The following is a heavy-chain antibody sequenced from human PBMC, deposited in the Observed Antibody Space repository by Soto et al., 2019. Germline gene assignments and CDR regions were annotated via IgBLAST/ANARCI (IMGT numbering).Heavy chain of an antibody. Sequence: GGSLRLSCAASGFTFSSYAMHWVRQAPGKGLEWVAVISYDGSNKYYADSVKGRFTISRDNSKNTLYLQMNSLRAEDTAVYYCARDGWLQYFDYWGQGTLVTVSS. CDR2: ISYDGSNK. D-gene: IGHD5-12*01. V-gene: IGHV3-30-3*01. CDR3: ARDGWLQYFDY. CDR1: GFTFSSYA. J-gene: IGHJ4*02.